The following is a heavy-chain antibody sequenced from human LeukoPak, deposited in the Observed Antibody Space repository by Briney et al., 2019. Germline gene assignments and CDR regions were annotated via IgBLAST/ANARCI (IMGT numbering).Heavy chain of an antibody. D-gene: IGHD5-24*01. CDR3: ARDFRDGYNLPEYYFDN. CDR1: GYSITSGYY. V-gene: IGHV4-38-2*02. Sequence: PSETLSLTCIVSGYSITSGYYWGWIRQPPGKGLEWIGSIYYSGSTYYNPSLKSRVTISVDTSKNQLSLKLRSVTAADTAIYYCARDFRDGYNLPEYYFDNWGQGTLVTVSS. CDR2: IYYSGST. J-gene: IGHJ4*02.